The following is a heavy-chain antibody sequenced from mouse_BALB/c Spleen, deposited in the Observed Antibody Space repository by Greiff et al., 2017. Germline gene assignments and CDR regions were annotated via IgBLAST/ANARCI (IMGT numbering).Heavy chain of an antibody. CDR1: GYTFTSYT. CDR3: ARGIRGSSPYAMDY. J-gene: IGHJ4*01. V-gene: IGHV1-4*02. CDR2: INPSSGYT. D-gene: IGHD1-1*01. Sequence: VQLQQSAAELARPGASVKMSCKASGYTFTSYTMHWVKQRPGQGLEWIGYINPSSGYTEYNQKFKDKTTLTADKSSSTAYMQLSSLTSEDSAVYYCARGIRGSSPYAMDYWGQGTSVTVSS.